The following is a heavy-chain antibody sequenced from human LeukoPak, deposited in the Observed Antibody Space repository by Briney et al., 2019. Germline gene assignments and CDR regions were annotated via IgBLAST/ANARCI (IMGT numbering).Heavy chain of an antibody. CDR3: ARGDSGRYMWCDP. Sequence: ASVNLSCKASGYTFTSYDINWMRQATGQGPEWMGCMNPNSGNREKAHKFQRIGTMTPNTSINTAYTQLRSLRSDDTAVYYCARGDSGRYMWCDPGGQGTLVSVSS. CDR1: GYTFTSYD. V-gene: IGHV1-8*01. D-gene: IGHD1-26*01. CDR2: MNPNSGNR. J-gene: IGHJ5*02.